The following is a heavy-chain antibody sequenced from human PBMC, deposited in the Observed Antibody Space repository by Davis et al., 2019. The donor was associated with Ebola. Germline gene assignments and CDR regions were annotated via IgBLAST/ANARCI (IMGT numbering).Heavy chain of an antibody. CDR1: GGPFSNYA. CDR3: ARGGDGADAYFDY. CDR2: IVPIFGTP. Sequence: AASVKVSCKASGGPFSNYAISWVRQAPGQGLEWMGGIVPIFGTPNYAQRFQGRVTISADESTSTAYMELSGLRSADTAVYYCARGGDGADAYFDYWGQGTLITVSS. D-gene: IGHD3-16*01. J-gene: IGHJ4*02. V-gene: IGHV1-69*13.